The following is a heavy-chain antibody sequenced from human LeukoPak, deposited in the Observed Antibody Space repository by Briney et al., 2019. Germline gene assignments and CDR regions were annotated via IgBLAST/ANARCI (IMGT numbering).Heavy chain of an antibody. CDR1: GFTFSTYW. J-gene: IGHJ4*02. CDR3: ARIHSGSYYMGFDY. Sequence: GGSLRLSCEASGFTFSTYWMTWVRQAPGKGLEWVANIKIDGSEKSYVDSVKDRFTNSKNNAKDSLYLQMNSLRGEDPGVYFCARIHSGSYYMGFDYWGGGAVVSVSS. D-gene: IGHD1-26*01. CDR2: IKIDGSEK. V-gene: IGHV3-7*01.